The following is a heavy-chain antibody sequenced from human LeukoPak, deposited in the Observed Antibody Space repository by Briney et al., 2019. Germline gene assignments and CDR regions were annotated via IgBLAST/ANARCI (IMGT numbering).Heavy chain of an antibody. V-gene: IGHV4-34*01. CDR2: ISYSGSP. D-gene: IGHD6-6*01. CDR3: ARAPFWVIAARPFDF. CDR1: GGSFSGYY. Sequence: KPSETLSLTCAVYGGSFSGYYWSWIRQPPGRGLEWIGEISYSGSPTYNPSLKSRVTISIDTSKNQFSLNLNSVTAADTAVYYCARAPFWVIAARPFDFWGQGTLVTVSS. J-gene: IGHJ4*02.